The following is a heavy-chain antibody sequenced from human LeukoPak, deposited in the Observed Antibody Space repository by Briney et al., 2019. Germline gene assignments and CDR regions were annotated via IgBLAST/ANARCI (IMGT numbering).Heavy chain of an antibody. CDR3: ARDGRSSWFYY. Sequence: PSETLSLTCTVSGGSAKSDTDYWAWIRQSPGKGLEWIGTLSYSGRTYYNPSLESRVTISVDTSKKQFSLNMRSVTAADTAVYYCARDGRSSWFYYWGQGTLVTVSP. CDR2: LSYSGRT. D-gene: IGHD3-10*01. V-gene: IGHV4-39*07. J-gene: IGHJ4*02. CDR1: GGSAKSDTDY.